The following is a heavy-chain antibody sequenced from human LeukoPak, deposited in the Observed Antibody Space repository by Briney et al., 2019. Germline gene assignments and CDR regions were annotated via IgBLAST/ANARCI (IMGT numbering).Heavy chain of an antibody. D-gene: IGHD4-11*01. Sequence: GGSLRLSCAASGFTFSSYWMSWVRQAPGKGLEWVSGRNGGSTGYADSVKGRFTISRDNAKNSLYLQMDSLRAEDTALYYCARSRRVTTGYYNYMDVWGKGTTVTVSS. J-gene: IGHJ6*03. V-gene: IGHV3-20*04. CDR3: ARSRRVTTGYYNYMDV. CDR1: GFTFSSYW. CDR2: RNGGST.